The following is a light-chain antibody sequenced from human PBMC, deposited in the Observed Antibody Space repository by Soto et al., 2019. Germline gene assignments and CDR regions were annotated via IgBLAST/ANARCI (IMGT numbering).Light chain of an antibody. CDR2: GAS. CDR1: QSVSSN. CDR3: HQYNNWPRT. V-gene: IGKV3-15*01. J-gene: IGKJ1*01. Sequence: EIVMTQSPATLSVSPGERATLSCRASQSVSSNLAWYQQKPGQAPRLLLYGASTRVTGIPSTFSGSGSGTELSLTISSLQSADFAVYYCHQYNNWPRTFGQGTKVEIK.